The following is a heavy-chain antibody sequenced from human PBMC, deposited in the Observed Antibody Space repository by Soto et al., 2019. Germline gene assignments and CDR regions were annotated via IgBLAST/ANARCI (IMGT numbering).Heavy chain of an antibody. CDR2: LNPSGTIT. J-gene: IGHJ6*02. Sequence: PGGSLRLSCVPSQFSFISDVMYWVRQAPGQGLEWVSALNPSGTITYYADSVKGRFTISRDNSKNTVYLEMNSLRGEDTAVYFCARLAVRLSYSGIDLWGQGAPVTVSS. CDR3: ARLAVRLSYSGIDL. V-gene: IGHV3-23*01. D-gene: IGHD5-12*01. CDR1: QFSFISDV.